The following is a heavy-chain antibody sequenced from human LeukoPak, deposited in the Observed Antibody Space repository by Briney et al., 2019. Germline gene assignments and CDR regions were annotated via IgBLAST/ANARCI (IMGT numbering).Heavy chain of an antibody. CDR2: TYYRSKWYN. CDR3: ARETKQQLVRGGAFDI. J-gene: IGHJ3*02. D-gene: IGHD6-13*01. CDR1: GDSVSSNSAA. Sequence: SPTLSLTFAISGDSVSSNSAAWNWLRQSPSRGLEWLGRTYYRSKWYNDYAVSVKSRITINPDTPKNQFSLQLNSVTPEDTAVYYCARETKQQLVRGGAFDIWGQGTMVTVSS. V-gene: IGHV6-1*01.